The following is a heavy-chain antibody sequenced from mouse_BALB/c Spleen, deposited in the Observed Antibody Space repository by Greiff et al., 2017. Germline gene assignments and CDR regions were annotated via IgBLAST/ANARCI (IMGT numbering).Heavy chain of an antibody. CDR2: ISSGGSYT. CDR3: ARRGGNYRNYYAMDY. D-gene: IGHD2-1*01. V-gene: IGHV5-6*01. Sequence: EEQLVESGGDLVKPGGSLKLSCAASGFTFSSYGMSWVRQTPDKRLEWVATISSGGSYTYYPDSVKGRFTISRDNAKNTLYLQMSSLKSEDTAMYYCARRGGNYRNYYAMDYWGQGTSVTVSS. CDR1: GFTFSSYG. J-gene: IGHJ4*01.